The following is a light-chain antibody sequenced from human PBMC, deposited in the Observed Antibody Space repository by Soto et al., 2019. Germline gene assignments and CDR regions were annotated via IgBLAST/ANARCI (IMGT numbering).Light chain of an antibody. CDR3: QKRSNWPLT. Sequence: EIVLTQSPATLSLSPVERAPLSCRASQSVSSYLAWYQQKPGQAPRLLIYDASNRATGIPDRFSGSGSGTDLTLTISRLEPEDFAVYYCQKRSNWPLTFGGGTKVDIK. CDR2: DAS. V-gene: IGKV3-11*01. J-gene: IGKJ4*01. CDR1: QSVSSY.